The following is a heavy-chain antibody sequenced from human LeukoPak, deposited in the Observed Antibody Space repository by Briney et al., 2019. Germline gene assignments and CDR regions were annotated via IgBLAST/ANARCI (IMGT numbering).Heavy chain of an antibody. CDR3: ARVGGSGSYYNVFDY. V-gene: IGHV3-33*01. CDR2: FWSDGSKQ. D-gene: IGHD3-10*01. CDR1: GFTFSGYG. Sequence: GGSPRLSCAASGFTFSGYGMHWVRQAPGKGLEWVAAFWSDGSKQSYEDSVKGRFTISRDISKSTLYLQMNSLRAEDTAVYYCARVGGSGSYYNVFDYWGQGTLVTVSS. J-gene: IGHJ4*02.